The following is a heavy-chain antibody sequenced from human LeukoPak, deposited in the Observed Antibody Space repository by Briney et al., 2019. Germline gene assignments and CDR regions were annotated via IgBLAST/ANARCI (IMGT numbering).Heavy chain of an antibody. V-gene: IGHV4-34*01. D-gene: IGHD3-10*01. CDR3: ARGGGRVRWLDP. CDR1: GESFSGYF. Sequence: SETLSLTCAVYGESFSGYFWTWLRQSPGKGLEWIGEINDSGDTHYSPSLKSRVTMSVDTSKSQFSLKLRSVTAADTALYYCARGGGRVRWLDPWGQGTLVTVSS. J-gene: IGHJ5*02. CDR2: INDSGDT.